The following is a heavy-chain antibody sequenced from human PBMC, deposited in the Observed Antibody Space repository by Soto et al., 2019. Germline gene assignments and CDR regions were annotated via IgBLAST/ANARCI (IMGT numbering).Heavy chain of an antibody. J-gene: IGHJ6*02. CDR3: ARVPIVGATIYGMDV. V-gene: IGHV1-2*02. Sequence: ASVKVSCKASGYTFTGYYMHWVRQAPGQGLEWMGWINPNSGGTNYAQKFQGRVTMTRDTSISTAYMELSRLRSDDTAVYYSARVPIVGATIYGMDVWGQGTTVTVSS. CDR2: INPNSGGT. CDR1: GYTFTGYY. D-gene: IGHD1-26*01.